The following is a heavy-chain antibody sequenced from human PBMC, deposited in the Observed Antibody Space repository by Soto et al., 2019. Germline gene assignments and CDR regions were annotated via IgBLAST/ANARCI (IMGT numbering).Heavy chain of an antibody. J-gene: IGHJ4*02. V-gene: IGHV3-21*06. CDR1: VFTFTSYS. CDR2: ISSTTNYI. Sequence: PRWFLRLSCSASVFTFTSYSMNWVRQAPGKGLEWVSSISSTTNYIYYGDSMKGRFTISRDNAKNSLYLEMNSLRAEDTAVYYCARESEDLTSNFDYWGQGTLVTVSS. CDR3: ARESEDLTSNFDY.